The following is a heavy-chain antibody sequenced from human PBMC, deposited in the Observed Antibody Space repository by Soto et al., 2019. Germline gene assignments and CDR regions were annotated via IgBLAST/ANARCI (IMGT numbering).Heavy chain of an antibody. V-gene: IGHV4-59*01. Sequence: PSETLSLTCAVSGGSISSYYWSWIRQPPGKGLEWIGYIYYSGSTNYNPSLKSRVTISVDTSKNQFSLKLISVTTADTAVYFCAREGNLGRWIQPLDSWGQGTPVTVSS. J-gene: IGHJ4*02. CDR1: GGSISSYY. D-gene: IGHD2-2*03. CDR3: AREGNLGRWIQPLDS. CDR2: IYYSGST.